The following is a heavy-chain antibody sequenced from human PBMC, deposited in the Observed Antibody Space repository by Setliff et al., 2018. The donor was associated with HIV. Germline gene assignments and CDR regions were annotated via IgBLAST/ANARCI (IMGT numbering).Heavy chain of an antibody. CDR1: GYSFSSSW. D-gene: IGHD2-15*01. CDR3: ARLGGICSGGSCTALAYTMDV. V-gene: IGHV5-51*01. Sequence: GESLKISCKGSGYSFSSSWIGWVRQMPGKGLEWMGIIYPGDSDTRYSPSFQGPVTIPADKSISTAYLQCSSLKASDTAMYYCARLGGICSGGSCTALAYTMDVWGQGTAVTVSS. J-gene: IGHJ6*02. CDR2: IYPGDSDT.